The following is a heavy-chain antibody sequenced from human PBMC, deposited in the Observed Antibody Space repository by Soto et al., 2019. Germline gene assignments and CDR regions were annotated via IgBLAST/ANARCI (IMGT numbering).Heavy chain of an antibody. CDR2: IYYSDSI. V-gene: IGHV4-59*12. CDR3: ARDDGGSGSYWRYYYYYGMDV. J-gene: IGHJ6*02. CDR1: GGSISSGY. D-gene: IGHD3-10*01. Sequence: PSETLSLTCTVSGGSISSGYWSWIRQPPGKGLEWIGYIYYSDSINYNPSLKSRVTISVDKSKNQFSLKLSSVTAADTAVYYCARDDGGSGSYWRYYYYYGMDVWGQGTTVTVSS.